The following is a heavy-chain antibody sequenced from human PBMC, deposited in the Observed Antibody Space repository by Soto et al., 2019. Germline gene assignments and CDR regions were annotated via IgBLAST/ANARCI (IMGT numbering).Heavy chain of an antibody. CDR3: AREYNNWFDP. V-gene: IGHV4-59*01. Sequence: SETLSLTCTVSGGSLCIYYWSWIGQPPGKGLEWIGYIYYSGSTNYNPSLKSRVTISVDTSKNQFSLKLSSVTAADTAVYYCAREYNNWFDPWGPGTLVSVFS. CDR2: IYYSGST. J-gene: IGHJ5*02. CDR1: GGSLCIYY. D-gene: IGHD1-20*01.